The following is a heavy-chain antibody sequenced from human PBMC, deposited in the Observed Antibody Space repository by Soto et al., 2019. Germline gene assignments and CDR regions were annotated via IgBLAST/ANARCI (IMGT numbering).Heavy chain of an antibody. CDR1: GFTFSSYA. CDR3: AKHFDNGCPDY. D-gene: IGHD6-19*01. J-gene: IGHJ4*02. CDR2: ISGSGGST. Sequence: EVQLLESGGGLVQPGGSLRLSCAASGFTFSSYALSWVLQAPGKGLEWVSIISGSGGSTFYTDSVKGRCTISRDNSKNTLYLQMNNLRAEDTAVYYCAKHFDNGCPDYWGQGTLVTVSS. V-gene: IGHV3-23*01.